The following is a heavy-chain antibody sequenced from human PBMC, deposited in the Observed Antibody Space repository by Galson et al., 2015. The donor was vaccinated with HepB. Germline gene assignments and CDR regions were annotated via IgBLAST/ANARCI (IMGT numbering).Heavy chain of an antibody. Sequence: SLRLSCAASGFTFDDYAMHWVRHAPGKGLEWVSGISWNSGSIGYADSVKGRFTISRDNAKNSLYLQMNSLRAEDTALYYCAKTQGMATITGGAFDIWGQGTMVTVSS. CDR1: GFTFDDYA. CDR3: AKTQGMATITGGAFDI. V-gene: IGHV3-9*01. CDR2: ISWNSGSI. D-gene: IGHD5-24*01. J-gene: IGHJ3*02.